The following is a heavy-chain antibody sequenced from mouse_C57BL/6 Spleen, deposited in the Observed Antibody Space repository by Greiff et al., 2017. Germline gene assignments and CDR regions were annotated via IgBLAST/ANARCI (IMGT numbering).Heavy chain of an antibody. J-gene: IGHJ3*01. D-gene: IGHD1-1*01. Sequence: VQLQQSGAELVRPGASVTLSCKASGYTFTDYEMHWVKQTPVHGLEWIGAIDPETGGTAYNQKFKGKAILTADKSSSTAYMELRSLTSEDSAVYYCTGDDYGSSFAYWGQGTLVTVSA. CDR3: TGDDYGSSFAY. CDR2: IDPETGGT. V-gene: IGHV1-15*01. CDR1: GYTFTDYE.